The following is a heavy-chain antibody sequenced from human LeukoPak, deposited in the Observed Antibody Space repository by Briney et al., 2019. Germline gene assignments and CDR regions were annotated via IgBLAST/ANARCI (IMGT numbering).Heavy chain of an antibody. Sequence: GESLKISCKGSGYNFINYWIGWVRQMPGKGLEWMGVIYPGDPDTAYSPSFQGQVTISADKSISTAYLQWASLKASDTAMYYCARPGSGNGWFDLWGQGTLVTVFS. CDR1: GYNFINYW. V-gene: IGHV5-51*01. CDR3: ARPGSGNGWFDL. D-gene: IGHD2-15*01. CDR2: IYPGDPDT. J-gene: IGHJ5*02.